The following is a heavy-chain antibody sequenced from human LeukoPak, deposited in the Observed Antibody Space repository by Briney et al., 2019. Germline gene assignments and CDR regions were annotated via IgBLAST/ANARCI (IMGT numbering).Heavy chain of an antibody. Sequence: ASVKVSCKASGYTFTGYYMHWVRQAPGQGLEWMGWINPNSGGTNYAQKFQGRVTMTRDTSISTAYMELSRLRSDDTAVYYCARGDSSAPNDYYYYYMDVWGKGTTVTVS. J-gene: IGHJ6*03. V-gene: IGHV1-2*02. D-gene: IGHD6-19*01. CDR3: ARGDSSAPNDYYYYYMDV. CDR2: INPNSGGT. CDR1: GYTFTGYY.